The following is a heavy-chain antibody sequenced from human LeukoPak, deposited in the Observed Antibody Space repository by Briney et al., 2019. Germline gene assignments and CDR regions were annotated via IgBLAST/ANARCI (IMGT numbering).Heavy chain of an antibody. D-gene: IGHD4-17*01. CDR3: ARRSYGPEDY. J-gene: IGHJ4*02. CDR1: GSSISSYY. V-gene: IGHV4-34*01. CDR2: INHSGST. Sequence: SETLPLTCTVSGSSISSYYWSWIRQPPGKGLEWIGEINHSGSTNYNPSLKSRVTISVDTSKNQFSLKLSSVTAADTAVYYCARRSYGPEDYWGQGTLVTVSS.